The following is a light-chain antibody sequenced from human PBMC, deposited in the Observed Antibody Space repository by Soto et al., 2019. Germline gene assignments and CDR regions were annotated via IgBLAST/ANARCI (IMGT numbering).Light chain of an antibody. V-gene: IGKV3-11*01. CDR2: DAS. CDR1: QSVSSY. CDR3: QQRSNWTPT. Sequence: EIGLTQSPATLSLSLGDRATLSCRASQSVSSYLAWYQQKPGQAPRLLIYDASNMATGIPARFSGSGSGTDLTITISSLENEDFVVYYCQQRSNWTPTFGQGTKVDI. J-gene: IGKJ1*01.